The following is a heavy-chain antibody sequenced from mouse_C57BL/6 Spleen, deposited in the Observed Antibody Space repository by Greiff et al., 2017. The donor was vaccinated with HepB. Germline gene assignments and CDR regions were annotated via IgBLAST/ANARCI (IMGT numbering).Heavy chain of an antibody. CDR3: WRAYSPYFDV. CDR1: FSLSTSGMGL. Sequence: QVTLQVSGPGILQPSPSLSLACTFSGFSLSTSGMGLSWLRQPPGKALEWLASIWNNDNYYNPSLKSRHTISKETSNYQVFLKLTMVDTADSAIYYGSWRAYSPYFDVWGTGTTVTVSS. CDR2: WNNDNY. J-gene: IGHJ1*03. D-gene: IGHD2-10*01. V-gene: IGHV8-2*01.